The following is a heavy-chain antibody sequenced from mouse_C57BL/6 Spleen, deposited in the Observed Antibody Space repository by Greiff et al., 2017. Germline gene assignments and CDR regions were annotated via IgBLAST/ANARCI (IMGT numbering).Heavy chain of an antibody. V-gene: IGHV1-4*01. CDR1: GYTFTSYT. CDR3: ARSGYYDLMDD. CDR2: INPSSGYT. J-gene: IGHJ2*01. D-gene: IGHD2-4*01. Sequence: QVQLQQSGAELARPGASVKMSCKASGYTFTSYTMHWVKQRPGQGLEWIGYINPSSGYTKYNQKFKDKATLTADKSSSTAYMQLSSLTSEDSAVYDCARSGYYDLMDDWGQGTTLTVSS.